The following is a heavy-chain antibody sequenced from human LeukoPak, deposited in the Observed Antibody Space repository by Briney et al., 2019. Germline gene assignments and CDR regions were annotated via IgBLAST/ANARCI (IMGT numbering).Heavy chain of an antibody. J-gene: IGHJ4*02. D-gene: IGHD3-22*01. CDR1: GGSFSGYY. V-gene: IGHV4-34*01. CDR2: INHSGNT. Sequence: SETLSLTCAVYGGSFSGYYWSWIRQPPGKGLEWIGEINHSGNTNYNPSLKSRVTISVDTSKNQFSLKLSSVTAADTAVYYCARAAALTYYYDSSGYHFFDYWGQGTLVTVSS. CDR3: ARAAALTYYYDSSGYHFFDY.